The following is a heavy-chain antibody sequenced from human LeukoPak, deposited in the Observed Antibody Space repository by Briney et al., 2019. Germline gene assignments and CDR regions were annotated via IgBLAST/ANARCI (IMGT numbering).Heavy chain of an antibody. Sequence: GGSLRLSCAVSGFSFSSYWMTWVRQAPGKGLEWVANIKEDGTEKYYVGSVKGRFTISRDNAKNSLYLQMNSLRAEDTAVYYCAKEIWFGEPRGSFDYWGQGTLVTVSS. D-gene: IGHD3-10*01. CDR3: AKEIWFGEPRGSFDY. CDR1: GFSFSSYW. V-gene: IGHV3-7*01. CDR2: IKEDGTEK. J-gene: IGHJ4*02.